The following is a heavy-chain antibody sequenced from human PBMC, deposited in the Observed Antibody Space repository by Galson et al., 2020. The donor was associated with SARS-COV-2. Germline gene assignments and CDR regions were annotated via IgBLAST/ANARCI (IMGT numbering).Heavy chain of an antibody. J-gene: IGHJ4*02. V-gene: IGHV5-51*01. D-gene: IGHD6-13*01. CDR3: ASAYSSSWYYFDY. CDR1: GYSFTSYW. CDR2: IYPGDSDT. Sequence: KIGESLKISCKCSGYSFTSYWIGWVRQMPGKGLEWMGIIYPGDSDTRYSPSFQGQVTISADKSISTAYLQWSSLKASDTAMYYCASAYSSSWYYFDYWGQGTLVTVSS.